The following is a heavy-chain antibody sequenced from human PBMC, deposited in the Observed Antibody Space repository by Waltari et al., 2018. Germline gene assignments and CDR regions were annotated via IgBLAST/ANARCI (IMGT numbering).Heavy chain of an antibody. D-gene: IGHD6-6*01. CDR3: ARMQRQLVRSYYYYYMDV. CDR2: INHSGST. CDR1: GGSFSGSY. V-gene: IGHV4-34*01. J-gene: IGHJ6*03. Sequence: QVQLQQWGAGLLKPSETLSLTCAVYGGSFSGSYWSWIRQPPGKGLEWIGEINHSGSTNYNPSLKSRVTISVDTSKNQFSLKLSSVTAADTAVYYCARMQRQLVRSYYYYYMDVWGKGTTVTVSS.